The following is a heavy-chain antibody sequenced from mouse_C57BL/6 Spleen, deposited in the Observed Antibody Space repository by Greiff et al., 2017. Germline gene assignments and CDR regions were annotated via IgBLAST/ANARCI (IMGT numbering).Heavy chain of an antibody. D-gene: IGHD3-3*01. Sequence: QVQLQQSGAELVRPGASVTLSCKASGYTFTDYEMHWVKQTPVHGLEWIGAIDPETGGTAYNQKFKGKAILTADKSSSTAYMELLSLTSEDSAVYYCTRERDGALFDYWGQGTTLTVSS. CDR2: IDPETGGT. CDR3: TRERDGALFDY. CDR1: GYTFTDYE. V-gene: IGHV1-15*01. J-gene: IGHJ2*01.